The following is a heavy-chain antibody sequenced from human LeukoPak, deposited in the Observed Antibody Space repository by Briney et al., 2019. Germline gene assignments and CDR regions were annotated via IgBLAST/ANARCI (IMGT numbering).Heavy chain of an antibody. CDR3: ARAIPGTGY. CDR1: GVSFSGHS. Sequence: SETLPLTCAVYGVSFSGHSWTWIRQPPGKGLEWIGEISPSGATNYSPSLKSRVTISIDTSKNQFFLNLSSVTAADTAIYYCARAIPGTGYWGQGTLVTVSS. CDR2: ISPSGAT. D-gene: IGHD6-13*01. J-gene: IGHJ4*02. V-gene: IGHV4-34*01.